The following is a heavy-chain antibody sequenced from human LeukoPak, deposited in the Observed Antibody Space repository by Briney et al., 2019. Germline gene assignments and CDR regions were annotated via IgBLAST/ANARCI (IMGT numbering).Heavy chain of an antibody. Sequence: SETLSLTCTVSGGSISSSSYYWGWVRQPPGKGLEWIGNIYYSGSTNYNPSLKSRVTISVDTSKNQFSLKLSSVTAADTAVYYCARDYDSSGYFDYWGQGTLVTVSS. CDR1: GGSISSSSYY. CDR3: ARDYDSSGYFDY. J-gene: IGHJ4*02. CDR2: IYYSGST. D-gene: IGHD3-22*01. V-gene: IGHV4-39*07.